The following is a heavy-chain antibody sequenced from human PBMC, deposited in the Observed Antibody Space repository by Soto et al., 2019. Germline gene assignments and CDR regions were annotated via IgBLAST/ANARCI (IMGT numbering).Heavy chain of an antibody. CDR1: GFTVSSNY. D-gene: IGHD5-12*01. CDR2: IYSGGST. V-gene: IGHV3-66*01. Sequence: GGSLRLSCAASGFTVSSNYMSGVRQAPGKGLEWVSVIYSGGSTYYADSVKGRFTISRDNSKNTLYLQMNSLRAEDTAVYYCAADLGDIVATGYWGQGTLVTVSS. J-gene: IGHJ4*02. CDR3: AADLGDIVATGY.